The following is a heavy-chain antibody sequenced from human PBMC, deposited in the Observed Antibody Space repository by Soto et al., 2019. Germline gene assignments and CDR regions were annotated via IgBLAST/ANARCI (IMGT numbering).Heavy chain of an antibody. V-gene: IGHV3-30-3*01. D-gene: IGHD3-10*01. Sequence: QVQLAESGGGVVQPGRSLRLSCAASGFTFNSYAMHWVRRAPGKGLEWVAAISDEGHTKYYADSVKGRFTISRDNSKNTAFLKMSSLETEATAVYYCARVYGFTQLASSVYDMDVWGQGTTVTVSS. CDR2: ISDEGHTK. CDR3: ARVYGFTQLASSVYDMDV. CDR1: GFTFNSYA. J-gene: IGHJ6*02.